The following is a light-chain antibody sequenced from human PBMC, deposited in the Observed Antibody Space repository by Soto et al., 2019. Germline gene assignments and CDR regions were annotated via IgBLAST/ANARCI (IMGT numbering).Light chain of an antibody. J-gene: IGLJ1*01. Sequence: QSALAQPASVSGSLGQSITMSCTGTSTDVGGYNFVSWYQQHPDKAPKLLIYEVTNRPSGVPDRFSGSKSGNTASLTVSGLQAEDEADYYCSSYAGSTRVFGTGTKGTVL. CDR1: STDVGGYNF. CDR3: SSYAGSTRV. CDR2: EVT. V-gene: IGLV2-8*01.